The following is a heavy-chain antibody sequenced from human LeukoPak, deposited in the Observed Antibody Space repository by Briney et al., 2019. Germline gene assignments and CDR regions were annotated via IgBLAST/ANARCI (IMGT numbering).Heavy chain of an antibody. J-gene: IGHJ5*02. CDR2: INHSGST. Sequence: PSETLSLTCAVYGGSFSGYYWSWIRQPPGKGLEWIGEINHSGSTNYNPSLKSRVTISVDTSKNQFSLKLSSVTAADTAVYYCARVAAAVSRWFDPWGQGTLVTVSS. V-gene: IGHV4-34*01. CDR3: ARVAAAVSRWFDP. D-gene: IGHD6-13*01. CDR1: GGSFSGYY.